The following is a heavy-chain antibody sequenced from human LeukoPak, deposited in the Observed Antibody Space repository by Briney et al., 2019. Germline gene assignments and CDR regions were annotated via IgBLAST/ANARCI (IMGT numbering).Heavy chain of an antibody. V-gene: IGHV3-21*01. CDR3: ARDGDTAMVLGY. J-gene: IGHJ4*02. Sequence: PGGSLRLSCAASGFTFSGYSMNWVRQAPGKGLEWVSSISSSSSYIYYADSVKGRFTISRDNAKNSLYLQMNSLRAEDTAVYYCARDGDTAMVLGYWGQGTLVTVSS. CDR2: ISSSSSYI. CDR1: GFTFSGYS. D-gene: IGHD5-18*01.